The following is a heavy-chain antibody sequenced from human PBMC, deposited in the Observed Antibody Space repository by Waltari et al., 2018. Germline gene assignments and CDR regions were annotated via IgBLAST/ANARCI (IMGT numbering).Heavy chain of an antibody. Sequence: EVQLVESGGGLVQPGGSLRLSCAASGFTFSSYSMNWVRQAPGKGLEWVSYISSSSSTIYYADSVKGRFTISRDNAKNSLYLQMNSLRAEDTAVYYCARSPHSSSFGLGAFDIWGQGTMVTVSS. CDR3: ARSPHSSSFGLGAFDI. J-gene: IGHJ3*02. D-gene: IGHD6-13*01. V-gene: IGHV3-48*01. CDR2: ISSSSSTI. CDR1: GFTFSSYS.